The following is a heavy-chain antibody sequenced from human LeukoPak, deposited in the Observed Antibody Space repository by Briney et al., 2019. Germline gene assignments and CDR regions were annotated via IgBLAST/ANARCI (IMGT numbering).Heavy chain of an antibody. V-gene: IGHV1-8*02. CDR1: GYTFTGYY. D-gene: IGHD2-15*01. CDR3: ARGGYCSGGSCYSYYYYYGMDV. Sequence: ASVKVSCKASGYTFTGYYMHWVRQATGQGLEWMGWMNPNSGNTGYAQKFQGRVTMTRNTSISTAYMELSSLRSEDTAVYYCARGGYCSGGSCYSYYYYYGMDVWGQGTTVTVSS. CDR2: MNPNSGNT. J-gene: IGHJ6*02.